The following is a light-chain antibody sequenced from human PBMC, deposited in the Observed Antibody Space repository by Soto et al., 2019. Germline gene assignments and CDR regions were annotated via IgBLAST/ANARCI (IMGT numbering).Light chain of an antibody. V-gene: IGKV4-1*01. CDR3: QQYYSDPYT. Sequence: DIVMTQSPDSLAVSLGERATINCKSSQSVLSSSNDKDYLAWYQQTPGQPPKLLISWASTREYGVPDRLSGSGSGTDFTLTISSLQAEDVAVYYCQQYYSDPYTFGQGTKLEIK. CDR1: QSVLSSSNDKDY. J-gene: IGKJ2*01. CDR2: WAS.